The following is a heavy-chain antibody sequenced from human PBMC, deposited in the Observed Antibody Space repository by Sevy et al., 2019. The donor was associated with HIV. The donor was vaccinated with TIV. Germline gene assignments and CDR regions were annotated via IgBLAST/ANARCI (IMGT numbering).Heavy chain of an antibody. Sequence: SETLSLTCTVSGGSISSSSYYWGWIRQPPGKGPEWIGSIDYSGSTYYNPSLKSRVTISEDTSKNQFSLKLSSVTAADTAVYYCARYYYDSSGYYIEGYFQHWGQGTLVTVSS. CDR1: GGSISSSSYY. CDR2: IDYSGST. CDR3: ARYYYDSSGYYIEGYFQH. V-gene: IGHV4-39*01. D-gene: IGHD3-22*01. J-gene: IGHJ1*01.